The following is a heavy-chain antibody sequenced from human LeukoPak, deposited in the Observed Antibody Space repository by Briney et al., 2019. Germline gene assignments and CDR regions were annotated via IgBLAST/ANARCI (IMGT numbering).Heavy chain of an antibody. Sequence: SETLSLTCTVSGGSISSYYWSWIRQPPGKGLEWIGYIYYSGSTNYKPSLKSRVTISVDTSKNQFSLRLSSVTAADTAVYYCARGGYYGSGNDFRFDPWGQGTLVTVSS. D-gene: IGHD3-10*01. CDR3: ARGGYYGSGNDFRFDP. V-gene: IGHV4-59*01. CDR2: IYYSGST. J-gene: IGHJ5*02. CDR1: GGSISSYY.